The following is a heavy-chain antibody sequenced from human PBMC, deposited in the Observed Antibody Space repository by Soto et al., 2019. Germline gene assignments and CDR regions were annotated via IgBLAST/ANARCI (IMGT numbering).Heavy chain of an antibody. CDR1: GYTFSNFF. J-gene: IGHJ5*01. V-gene: IGHV1-46*03. CDR2: INPAGGTT. D-gene: IGHD1-26*01. Sequence: SRASGYTFSNFFMHWVRQAPGQGLEWMGLINPAGGTTGNAQKFQGRVTMPRDPSTSTVYLEVSSLRSEDTAVYYCARALGHFDPWSQYDFDRWGQGALVTVSS. CDR3: ARALGHFDPWSQYDFDR.